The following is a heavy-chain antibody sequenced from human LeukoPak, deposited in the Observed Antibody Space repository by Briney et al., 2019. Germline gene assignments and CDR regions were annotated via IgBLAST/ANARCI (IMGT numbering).Heavy chain of an antibody. CDR2: FSGSGGTT. D-gene: IGHD2-8*01. V-gene: IGHV3-23*01. CDR1: GFTFSSYA. J-gene: IGHJ6*03. CDR3: ANGNRCTSPNCLGYYYFYMDV. Sequence: GGSLRLSCAASGFTFSSYAMNWVRQAPGRGLEWVSGFSGSGGTTYYADSVKGRFTISRDNSKNTLYLQMNSLRAEDTAVYYCANGNRCTSPNCLGYYYFYMDVWGRGTTVTVSS.